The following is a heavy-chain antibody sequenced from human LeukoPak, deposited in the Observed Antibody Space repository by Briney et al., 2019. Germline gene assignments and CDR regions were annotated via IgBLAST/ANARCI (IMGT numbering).Heavy chain of an antibody. Sequence: PGGSLRLSCAASGFTFSSYAMSWVRRAPGKGLEWVSSISSSSSYIYYADSVKGRFTISRDNAKNSLYLQMNSLRAEDTAVYYCASQANSRYYYYYMDVWGKGTTVTVSS. V-gene: IGHV3-21*01. J-gene: IGHJ6*03. CDR1: GFTFSSYA. CDR2: ISSSSSYI. CDR3: ASQANSRYYYYYMDV. D-gene: IGHD4-23*01.